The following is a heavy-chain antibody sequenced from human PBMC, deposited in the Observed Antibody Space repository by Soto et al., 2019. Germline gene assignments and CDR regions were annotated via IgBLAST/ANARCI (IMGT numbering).Heavy chain of an antibody. V-gene: IGHV3-30*18. J-gene: IGHJ4*02. CDR2: ISYDGSNK. CDR3: AKVGYSYGRLEDYYFDY. D-gene: IGHD5-18*01. Sequence: GGSLRLSCAASGFTFSSYGMHWVRQAPGKGLEWVAVISYDGSNKYYADSVKGRFTISRDNSKNTLYLQMNSLRAEDTAVYYCAKVGYSYGRLEDYYFDYWGQGTLVTVSS. CDR1: GFTFSSYG.